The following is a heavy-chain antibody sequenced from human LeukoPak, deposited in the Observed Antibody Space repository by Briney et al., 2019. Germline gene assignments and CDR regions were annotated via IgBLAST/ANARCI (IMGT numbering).Heavy chain of an antibody. J-gene: IGHJ6*02. V-gene: IGHV4-59*08. CDR3: ARRRRLWVDV. CDR1: GGSISSYY. CDR2: IYYSGST. Sequence: SETLSLTCTVSGGSISSYYWSWNRQPPGKGLEWIGYIYYSGSTNYNPSLKSRVTISVDTSKNQFSLKLSSVTAADTAVYYCARRRRLWVDVWGQGTTVTVSS. D-gene: IGHD3-16*01.